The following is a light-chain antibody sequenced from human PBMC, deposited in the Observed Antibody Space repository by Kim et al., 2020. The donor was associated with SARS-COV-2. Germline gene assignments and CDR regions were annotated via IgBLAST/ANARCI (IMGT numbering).Light chain of an antibody. J-gene: IGLJ2*01. CDR1: SSDVGGYNY. CDR3: NSYTGSNTVV. Sequence: QSALTQPASVSGSPGQSITISCTGTSSDVGGYNYVSWYQQHPGKAPKLVIYDVSIRPSGVSNLFSGSKSGNTASLTISGLRAEDEADYYCNSYTGSNTVVFGGGTQLTVL. V-gene: IGLV2-14*03. CDR2: DVS.